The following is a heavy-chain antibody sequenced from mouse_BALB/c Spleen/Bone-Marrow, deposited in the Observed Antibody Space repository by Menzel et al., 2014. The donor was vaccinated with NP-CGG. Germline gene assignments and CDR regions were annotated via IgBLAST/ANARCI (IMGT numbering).Heavy chain of an antibody. V-gene: IGHV1-4*02. Sequence: VKLMESAAELARPGASVKMSCKASGYSLTSYTMHWVKQRPGQGLEWIGYINPDSGYTEYNQKFKDRTTLTADKSSSTAYLHLSSLTSEDSAVYYCARRVPYHFDYWGQGTTLTVSS. J-gene: IGHJ2*01. CDR3: ARRVPYHFDY. CDR1: GYSLTSYT. D-gene: IGHD2-10*01. CDR2: INPDSGYT.